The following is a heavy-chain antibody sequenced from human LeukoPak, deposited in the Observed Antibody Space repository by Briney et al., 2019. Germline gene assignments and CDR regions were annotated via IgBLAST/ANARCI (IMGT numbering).Heavy chain of an antibody. J-gene: IGHJ4*02. Sequence: GRSLRLSCAASGFTFSSYAMHWVRQAPGKGLEWVAVISYDGSNKYYADSVKGRFTISRGNSKNTLYLQMNSLRAEDTAVYYCAREVDTGGLHLDYWGQGTLVTVSS. V-gene: IGHV3-30*04. CDR1: GFTFSSYA. CDR3: AREVDTGGLHLDY. CDR2: ISYDGSNK. D-gene: IGHD4-11*01.